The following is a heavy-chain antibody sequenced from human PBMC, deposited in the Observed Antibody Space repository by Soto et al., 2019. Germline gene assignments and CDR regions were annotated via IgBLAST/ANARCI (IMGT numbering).Heavy chain of an antibody. CDR1: GYTFTSYY. CDR2: MNPNSGNT. Sequence: ASVEPSSEACGYTFTSYYRNSVRQATEQGLEWMGWMNPNSGNTGYAQKFQGRVTMTRNTSISTAYMELSSLRSEDTAVYYCACFSAHDAFDIWGQGTMVTVTS. CDR3: ACFSAHDAFDI. D-gene: IGHD3-16*01. J-gene: IGHJ3*02. V-gene: IGHV1-8*01.